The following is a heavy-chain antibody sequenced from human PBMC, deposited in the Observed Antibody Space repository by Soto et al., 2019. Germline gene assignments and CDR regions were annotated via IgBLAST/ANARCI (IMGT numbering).Heavy chain of an antibody. V-gene: IGHV1-69*13. CDR1: GGTFGSHG. J-gene: IGHJ4*02. CDR3: ARGAMANFDY. Sequence: GASVKVSCKASGGTFGSHGIAWLRQAPGQGLEWMGGLIAMLGTPTYARKVQGRATITADESLTSSYLELRSLRSEDTAVYFCARGAMANFDYWGQGTVVTVSS. D-gene: IGHD5-18*01. CDR2: LIAMLGTP.